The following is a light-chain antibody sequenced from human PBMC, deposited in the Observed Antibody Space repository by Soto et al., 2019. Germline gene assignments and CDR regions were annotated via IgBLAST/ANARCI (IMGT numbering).Light chain of an antibody. V-gene: IGLV1-47*02. CDR3: CSYAGSYTSV. Sequence: QSVLIQPPSASGTPGQTVTISCSGSSSNIGSDYVYWYQQLPGTAPKLLIYTDNQRPSGVPDRFSGSKSGTSGSLAISGLRSEDEADYYCCSYAGSYTSVLGTGTKLTVL. CDR1: SSNIGSDY. CDR2: TDN. J-gene: IGLJ1*01.